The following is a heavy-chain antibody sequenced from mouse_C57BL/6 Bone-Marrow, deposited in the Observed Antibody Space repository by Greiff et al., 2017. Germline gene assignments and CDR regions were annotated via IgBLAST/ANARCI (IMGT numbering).Heavy chain of an antibody. CDR3: TRSVYDGYPFAY. Sequence: EVQLQQSGTVLARPGASVKMSCKTSGYTFTSYWMHWVKQRPGQGLEWIGAIYPGNSDTSYNQKFKGKAKLTAVTSASTAYRELSSLTNEDSAVYYCTRSVYDGYPFAYWGQGTLVTVSA. V-gene: IGHV1-5*01. CDR2: IYPGNSDT. D-gene: IGHD2-3*01. CDR1: GYTFTSYW. J-gene: IGHJ3*01.